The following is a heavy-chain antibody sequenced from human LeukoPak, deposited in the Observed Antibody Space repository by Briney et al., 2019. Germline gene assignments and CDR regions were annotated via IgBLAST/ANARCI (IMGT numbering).Heavy chain of an antibody. CDR3: AKGAFTIFGVVIMDFDY. CDR1: GFTFSSYA. Sequence: GGSLGLSCAASGFTFSSYAMSWVRQAPGKGLEWVSAISGSGGSTYYADSVKGRFTISRDNSKNTLYLQMNSLRAEDTAVYYCAKGAFTIFGVVIMDFDYWGQGTLVTVSS. D-gene: IGHD3-3*01. J-gene: IGHJ4*02. CDR2: ISGSGGST. V-gene: IGHV3-23*01.